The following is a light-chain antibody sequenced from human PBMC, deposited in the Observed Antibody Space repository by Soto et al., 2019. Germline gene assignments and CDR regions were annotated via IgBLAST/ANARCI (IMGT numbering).Light chain of an antibody. CDR2: RAS. CDR3: QRYNSVPIT. V-gene: IGKV1-27*01. J-gene: IGKJ5*01. Sequence: DIQMTQSPSSLSASVGDRVTITCRASQDIINYLAWYQQKPGTVPKLLIYRASTLQSGVPSRFSGSGSGTDFTLTISRLQPEDVATYYCQRYNSVPITFGQGTRLEI. CDR1: QDIINY.